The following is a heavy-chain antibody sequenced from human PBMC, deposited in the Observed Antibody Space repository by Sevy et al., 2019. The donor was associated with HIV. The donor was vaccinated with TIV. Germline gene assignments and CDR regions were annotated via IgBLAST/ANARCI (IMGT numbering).Heavy chain of an antibody. Sequence: GGSLRLSCTASGFTFGDYAMSWFRQAPGKGLEWVGFIRSKAYGGTTEYAASVKGRFTISRDDSKSIAYLQMNSLKTEDTAVYYCSRARWIAARHYYYGMDVWGQGTTVTVSS. D-gene: IGHD6-6*01. CDR3: SRARWIAARHYYYGMDV. CDR1: GFTFGDYA. CDR2: IRSKAYGGTT. J-gene: IGHJ6*02. V-gene: IGHV3-49*03.